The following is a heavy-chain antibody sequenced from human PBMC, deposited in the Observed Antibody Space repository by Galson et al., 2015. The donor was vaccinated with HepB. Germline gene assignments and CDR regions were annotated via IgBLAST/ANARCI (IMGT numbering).Heavy chain of an antibody. V-gene: IGHV2-26*01. J-gene: IGHJ3*02. CDR2: IFSNDEK. Sequence: PALVKPTQTLTLTCTVSGFSLRNARMGVSWIRQPPGKALEWLAHIFSNDEKSYSTSLKSRLTISKDTSKSQVVLTMTNMDPVDTATYYCARSTSIDSSGYLDAFDIWGQGTMVTVSS. D-gene: IGHD3-22*01. CDR3: ARSTSIDSSGYLDAFDI. CDR1: GFSLRNARMG.